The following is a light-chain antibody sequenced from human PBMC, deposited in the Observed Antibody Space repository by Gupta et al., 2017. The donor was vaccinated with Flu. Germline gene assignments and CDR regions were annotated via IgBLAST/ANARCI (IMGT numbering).Light chain of an antibody. CDR3: QQYINWPPFT. V-gene: IGKV3-15*01. Sequence: EGASLSCGARHRVSVNLAWCQQKPGQAPRLLMYGPSTRATGIPDKFSGGGSGTEITLTISALQSEDSAVYYCQQYINWPPFTFGPGTKVDIK. CDR2: GPS. J-gene: IGKJ3*01. CDR1: HRVSVN.